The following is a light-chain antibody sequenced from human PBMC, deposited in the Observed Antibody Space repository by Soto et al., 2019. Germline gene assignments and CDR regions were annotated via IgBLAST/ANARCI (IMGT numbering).Light chain of an antibody. CDR1: QSVSSSY. Sequence: EIVMTQSPATLSVCPGERATLSCRASQSVSSSYLAWYQQKPGQAPRLLIFGASNRATGIPDRFSGSGSGTDFTLTISRLEPEDFVVYYCQQYGSSPGTFGQGTRLEIK. J-gene: IGKJ5*01. CDR2: GAS. CDR3: QQYGSSPGT. V-gene: IGKV3-20*01.